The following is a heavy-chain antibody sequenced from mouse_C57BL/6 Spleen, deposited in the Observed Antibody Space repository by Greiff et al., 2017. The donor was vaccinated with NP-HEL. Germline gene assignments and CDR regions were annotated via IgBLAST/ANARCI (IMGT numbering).Heavy chain of an antibody. CDR3: ARWLPRDYYAMDY. J-gene: IGHJ4*01. CDR2: IDPSDSET. D-gene: IGHD2-2*01. CDR1: GYTFTSYW. Sequence: QVQLQQPGAELVRPGSSVKLSCKASGYTFTSYWMQWVKQRPRQGLEWIGNIDPSDSETHYNQKFKDKATLTVDKSSSTAYMQLSSLTSEDSAVYYCARWLPRDYYAMDYWGQGTSVTVSS. V-gene: IGHV1-52*01.